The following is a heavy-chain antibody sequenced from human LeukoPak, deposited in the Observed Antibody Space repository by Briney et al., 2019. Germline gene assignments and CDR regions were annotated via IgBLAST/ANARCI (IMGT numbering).Heavy chain of an antibody. J-gene: IGHJ4*02. CDR2: INTNTGNP. V-gene: IGHV7-4-1*02. CDR3: AGDQYQLGYCSSTSCYIPDY. CDR1: GYTFTSYA. D-gene: IGHD2-2*02. Sequence: ASVNVSCKASGYTFTSYAMNWVRQAPGQGLEWMGWINTNTGNPTYAQGFTGRFVFSLDTSVSTAYLQISSLKAEDTAVYYCAGDQYQLGYCSSTSCYIPDYWGQGTLVTVSS.